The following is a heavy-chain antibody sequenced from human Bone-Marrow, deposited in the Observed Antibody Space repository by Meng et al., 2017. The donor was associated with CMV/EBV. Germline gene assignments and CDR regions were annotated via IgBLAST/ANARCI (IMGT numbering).Heavy chain of an antibody. CDR3: VREKGILHYFHGMDV. V-gene: IGHV3-74*01. J-gene: IGHJ6*02. CDR1: GFTFSSYA. CDR2: ISNDGSGT. D-gene: IGHD2-21*01. Sequence: GESLKISCAASGFTFSSYAMHWVRQAPGKGPVWVSRISNDGSGTNYADHVKGRFTISRDNAKNTLYLQMDSLTDADTGLYYCVREKGILHYFHGMDVWGQGTTVTVSS.